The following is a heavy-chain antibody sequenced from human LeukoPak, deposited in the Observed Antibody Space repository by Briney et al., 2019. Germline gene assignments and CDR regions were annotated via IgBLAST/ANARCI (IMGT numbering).Heavy chain of an antibody. Sequence: ERSLRLSCAASGFTFSSYGMHWVRQAPGKGLEWVAVISYDGSNKYYADSVKGRFTISRDNSKNTLYLQMNSLRAEDTAVYYCAKARASLLWYFDLWGRGTLVTVSS. CDR1: GFTFSSYG. CDR3: AKARASLLWYFDL. D-gene: IGHD2-15*01. J-gene: IGHJ2*01. CDR2: ISYDGSNK. V-gene: IGHV3-30*18.